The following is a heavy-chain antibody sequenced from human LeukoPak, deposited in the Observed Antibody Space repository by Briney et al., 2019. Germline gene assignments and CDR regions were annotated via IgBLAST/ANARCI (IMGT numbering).Heavy chain of an antibody. J-gene: IGHJ5*02. D-gene: IGHD2-2*01. Sequence: ASVKVSCKASGYTFTSYGISWVRQAPGQGLEWMGWISAYNGNTNYAQKLQGRVTMTTDTSTSTAYMELRSLGSDDTAVYYCARVLEIVVVPAAKIWFDPWGQGTLVTVSS. CDR1: GYTFTSYG. CDR2: ISAYNGNT. V-gene: IGHV1-18*01. CDR3: ARVLEIVVVPAAKIWFDP.